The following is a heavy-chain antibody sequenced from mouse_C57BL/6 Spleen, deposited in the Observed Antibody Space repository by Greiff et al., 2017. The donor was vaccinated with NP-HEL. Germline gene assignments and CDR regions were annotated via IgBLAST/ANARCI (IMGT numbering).Heavy chain of an antibody. J-gene: IGHJ2*01. V-gene: IGHV1-82*01. Sequence: VQLQQSGPELVKPGASVKISCKASGYAFSSSWMNWVKQRPGKGLEWIGRIYPGDGDPNYNGKFKGKATLPADHSSSTAYMQLSSLTSEDSAVYFCARITTVVAPYYFDYWGQGTTLTVSS. D-gene: IGHD1-1*01. CDR1: GYAFSSSW. CDR2: IYPGDGDP. CDR3: ARITTVVAPYYFDY.